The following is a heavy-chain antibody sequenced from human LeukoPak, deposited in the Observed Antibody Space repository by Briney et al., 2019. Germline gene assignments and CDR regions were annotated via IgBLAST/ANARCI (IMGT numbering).Heavy chain of an antibody. V-gene: IGHV3-21*01. CDR3: ARGPAAGTYYFDY. CDR2: ITSSSSYI. J-gene: IGHJ4*02. D-gene: IGHD6-13*01. CDR1: GFTFSSYS. Sequence: PGGSLRLSCAASGFTFSSYSMNWVRQAPGKGLEWVSSITSSSSYIYYADSVKGRFTISRDNAKNSLYLQMNSLRAEDTAVYYCARGPAAGTYYFDYWGQGTLVTVSS.